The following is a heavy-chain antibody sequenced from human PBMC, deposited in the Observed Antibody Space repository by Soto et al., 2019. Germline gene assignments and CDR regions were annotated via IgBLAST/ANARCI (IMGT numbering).Heavy chain of an antibody. D-gene: IGHD3-10*01. CDR1: GGTFSSYA. CDR2: IIPIFGNT. V-gene: IGHV1-18*01. Sequence: GASVKVSCKASGGTFSSYAISWVRQAPGQGLEWMGGIIPIFGNTNYAQKLQGRVTMTTDTSTSTAYMELRSLRSDDPGVYYCARDPHLITMVRGVARKNWFDPWGQGTLVTVSS. CDR3: ARDPHLITMVRGVARKNWFDP. J-gene: IGHJ5*02.